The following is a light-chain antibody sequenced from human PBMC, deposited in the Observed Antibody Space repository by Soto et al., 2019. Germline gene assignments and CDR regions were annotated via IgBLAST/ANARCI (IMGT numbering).Light chain of an antibody. V-gene: IGLV2-14*01. CDR3: TSYTSSGTHV. Sequence: QSVLTRPASVSGSPGQSITTSCTGTTSDVGGYNYVSWHQQHPGKAPKLMIYDVINRPSGVSNRFSGSKSDNTASLTISGLQAEDEADYYCTSYTSSGTHVFGSGTKVTVL. CDR2: DVI. J-gene: IGLJ1*01. CDR1: TSDVGGYNY.